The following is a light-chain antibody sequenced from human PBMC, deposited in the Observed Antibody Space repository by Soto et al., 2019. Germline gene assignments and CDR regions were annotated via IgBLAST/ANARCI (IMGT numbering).Light chain of an antibody. CDR2: AAS. CDR3: QQSYSTPVT. Sequence: DIQMTQSPASLSSYLLDRVTITCRASQSISSYLNWYQQKPGKAPKLLIYAASSLQSGVPSRFSGSGSGTDFTLTISSLQPEDFATYYCQQSYSTPVTFGQGTKVDIK. J-gene: IGKJ1*01. V-gene: IGKV1-39*01. CDR1: QSISSY.